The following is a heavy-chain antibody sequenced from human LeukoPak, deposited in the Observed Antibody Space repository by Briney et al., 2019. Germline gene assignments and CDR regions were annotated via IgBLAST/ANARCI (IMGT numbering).Heavy chain of an antibody. D-gene: IGHD3-10*01. CDR3: AKVGYGHAMVRGVIDY. Sequence: ASVKVSCKASGYTFTSYDINWVRQATGQGLEWMGWMNPNSGNTGYAQKFQGRVTMTRDTSISTAYMELSSLRSEDTAVYYCAKVGYGHAMVRGVIDYWGQGTLVTVSS. CDR2: MNPNSGNT. J-gene: IGHJ4*02. V-gene: IGHV1-8*01. CDR1: GYTFTSYD.